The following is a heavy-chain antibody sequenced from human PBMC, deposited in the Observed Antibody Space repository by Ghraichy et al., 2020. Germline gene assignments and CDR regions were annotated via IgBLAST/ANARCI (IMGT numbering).Heavy chain of an antibody. D-gene: IGHD1-14*01. V-gene: IGHV3-11*06. J-gene: IGHJ5*02. Sequence: GGSLRLSCESSGFRFSDFYMSWIRHTPGKGLEWISNIDKSGTYTNYADSMKGRFTISRDNAKNSLFLQMDSLRVEDTAVYYCARGPPFDPWGQGTRVVVSS. CDR1: GFRFSDFY. CDR2: IDKSGTYT. CDR3: ARGPPFDP.